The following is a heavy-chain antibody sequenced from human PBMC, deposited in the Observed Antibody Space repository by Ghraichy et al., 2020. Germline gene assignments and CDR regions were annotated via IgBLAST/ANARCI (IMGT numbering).Heavy chain of an antibody. Sequence: LSLTCAASGFSVSNNYMSWVRQAPGKGLEWVSIIYSGGSTYYADSVKGRFTISRDNSKNTLYFQMNSLRAEDTAVYYCARGIAIDYWGQGTLVTVSS. CDR2: IYSGGST. CDR3: ARGIAIDY. J-gene: IGHJ4*02. V-gene: IGHV3-53*01. D-gene: IGHD6-13*01. CDR1: GFSVSNNY.